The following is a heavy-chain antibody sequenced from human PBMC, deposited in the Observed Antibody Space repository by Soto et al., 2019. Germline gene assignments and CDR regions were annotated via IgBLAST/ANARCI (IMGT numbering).Heavy chain of an antibody. D-gene: IGHD2-21*01. Sequence: GGSLRLSCTASGFTFGDYAMSWVRQAPGKGLEWVGFIRSKAYGGTTEYAASVKGRFTISRDDSKSIAYLQMNSLKTEDTAVYYCTRAVEAGYYYYYGMDVWGQGTTVTVSS. CDR3: TRAVEAGYYYYYGMDV. V-gene: IGHV3-49*04. CDR2: IRSKAYGGTT. CDR1: GFTFGDYA. J-gene: IGHJ6*02.